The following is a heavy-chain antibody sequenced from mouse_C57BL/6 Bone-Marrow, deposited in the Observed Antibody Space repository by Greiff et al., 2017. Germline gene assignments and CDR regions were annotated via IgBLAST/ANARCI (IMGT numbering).Heavy chain of an antibody. CDR2: ISDGGSYT. CDR1: GFTFSSYA. CDR3: ARAYYSNPYAMDY. V-gene: IGHV5-4*03. J-gene: IGHJ4*01. D-gene: IGHD2-5*01. Sequence: EVMLVESGGGLVKPGGSLKLSCAASGFTFSSYAMSWVRQTPEKRLEWVATISDGGSYTYYPDNVKGRFTISRDNAKNNLYLQMSHLKSEDTAMXYCARAYYSNPYAMDYWCQGTSVTVSS.